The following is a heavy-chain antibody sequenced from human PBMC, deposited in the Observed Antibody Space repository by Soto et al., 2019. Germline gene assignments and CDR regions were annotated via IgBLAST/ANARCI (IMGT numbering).Heavy chain of an antibody. Sequence: GGSLRLSCAASGFTFSSYAMSWVRQAPGKGLEWVSAISGSGGSTYYADSVKGRFTISRDNSKNTLYLQMNSLRAEDTAVYYCAKVASYDILTGYYEQPRYYYYGMDVWGQGTTVTVSS. D-gene: IGHD3-9*01. CDR2: ISGSGGST. J-gene: IGHJ6*02. CDR1: GFTFSSYA. CDR3: AKVASYDILTGYYEQPRYYYYGMDV. V-gene: IGHV3-23*01.